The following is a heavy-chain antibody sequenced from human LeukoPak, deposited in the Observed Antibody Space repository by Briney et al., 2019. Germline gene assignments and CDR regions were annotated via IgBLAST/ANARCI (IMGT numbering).Heavy chain of an antibody. D-gene: IGHD1-20*01. CDR3: AKEITGTS. CDR1: VFIFSSYA. J-gene: IGHJ4*02. Sequence: GGCLGLSCAVSVFIFSSYAMSWVRRAPGKGLEWVSAVSGSCCSTYYADSVKSRFTISRDNSKNTLYLQMNSLRAEDTAVYYCAKEITGTSWGQGTLVTVSS. V-gene: IGHV3-23*01. CDR2: VSGSCCST.